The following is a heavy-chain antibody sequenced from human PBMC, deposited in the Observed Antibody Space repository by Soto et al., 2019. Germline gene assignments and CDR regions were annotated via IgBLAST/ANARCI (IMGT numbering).Heavy chain of an antibody. CDR1: GYTFTSYD. Sequence: QVQLVQSGAEVKKPGASVKVSCKASGYTFTSYDINWVRQATGQGLEWMGWMNPNSGNTGYAQKFQGRVIMTRNTFISTAYMELSSLRSEDTAVYYCARDGGLYDFWSGFYYYYYMDVWGKGTTVTVSS. V-gene: IGHV1-8*01. CDR2: MNPNSGNT. CDR3: ARDGGLYDFWSGFYYYYYMDV. D-gene: IGHD3-3*01. J-gene: IGHJ6*03.